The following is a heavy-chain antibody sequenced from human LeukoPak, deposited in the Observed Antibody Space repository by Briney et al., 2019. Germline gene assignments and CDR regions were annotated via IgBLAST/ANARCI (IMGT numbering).Heavy chain of an antibody. CDR3: ARAAAGHGDAFDI. CDR1: GFTFSDYY. D-gene: IGHD6-13*01. CDR2: ISGSGGST. Sequence: GGSLRLSCAASGFTFSDYYMSWVRQAPGKGLEWVSAISGSGGSTYYADSVKGRFTISRDNSKNTLYLQMNSLRAEDTAVYYCARAAAGHGDAFDIWGQGTMVTVSS. J-gene: IGHJ3*02. V-gene: IGHV3-23*01.